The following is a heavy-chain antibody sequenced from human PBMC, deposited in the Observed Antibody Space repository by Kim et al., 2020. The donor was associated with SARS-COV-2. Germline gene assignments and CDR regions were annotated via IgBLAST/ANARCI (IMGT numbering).Heavy chain of an antibody. Sequence: GESLKISCKGSGYSFTSYWIGWVRQMPGKGLEWMGIIYPGDSDTRYSPSFQGQVTISADKSISTAYLQWSSLKASDTAMYYCARSREMATITIRLWGLLRDAFDIWGQGTMVTVSS. CDR3: ARSREMATITIRLWGLLRDAFDI. J-gene: IGHJ3*02. CDR1: GYSFTSYW. D-gene: IGHD5-12*01. CDR2: IYPGDSDT. V-gene: IGHV5-51*01.